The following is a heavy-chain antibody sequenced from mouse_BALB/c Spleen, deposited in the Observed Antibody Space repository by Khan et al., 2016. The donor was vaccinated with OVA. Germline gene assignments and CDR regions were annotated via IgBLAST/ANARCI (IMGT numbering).Heavy chain of an antibody. CDR3: ARRHYFAYVMVY. Sequence: QIQLVQSGPELKKPGETVKISCKASGYTFTNFGMNWVKQASRKGLMWMGWINTYTGEPTYADYFKGRFAFSLETSASPAYLQMRNLKNEDTATYFCARRHYFAYVMVYWGQGTSVTVSS. CDR1: GYTFTNFG. D-gene: IGHD1-1*01. CDR2: INTYTGEP. V-gene: IGHV9-3-1*01. J-gene: IGHJ4*01.